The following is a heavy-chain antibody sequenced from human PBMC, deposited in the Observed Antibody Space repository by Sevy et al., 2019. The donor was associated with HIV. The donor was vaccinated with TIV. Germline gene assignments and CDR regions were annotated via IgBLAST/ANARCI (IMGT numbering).Heavy chain of an antibody. CDR3: AAEDMTTFGGPLRVFDI. V-gene: IGHV1-58*01. J-gene: IGHJ3*02. CDR2: IVVGSGVK. D-gene: IGHD3-16*01. Sequence: ASVKVSGKASGLIFTSSAVQWVRQARGQRLEWVGWIVVGSGVKNYAQTFHERVTITREMSTNTVNMEVGSLRSDDTAMYYWAAEDMTTFGGPLRVFDIRCQGTVVTV. CDR1: GLIFTSSA.